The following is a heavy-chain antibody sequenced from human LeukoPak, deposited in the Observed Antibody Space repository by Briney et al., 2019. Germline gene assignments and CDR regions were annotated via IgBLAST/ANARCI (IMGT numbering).Heavy chain of an antibody. J-gene: IGHJ4*02. V-gene: IGHV3-33*01. CDR3: ARDFTFDY. CDR2: IWYDGSNK. D-gene: IGHD3-16*01. Sequence: QPGRSLRLSCAASGFTFSRYGMHWVRQAPGKGLEWVAVIWYDGSNKYCADSVKGRFTVSRDNSKNTLYLQLNSLRAEDTAVYYCARDFTFDYWGQGTLVTVSS. CDR1: GFTFSRYG.